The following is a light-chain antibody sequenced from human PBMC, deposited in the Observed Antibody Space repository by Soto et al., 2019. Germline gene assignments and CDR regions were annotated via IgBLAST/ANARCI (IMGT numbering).Light chain of an antibody. CDR2: GAS. CDR3: QQYGGSRWT. Sequence: DIVLTQSPGTLXLSPGERATLSCRASQSVSSTYLAWYQQKPGQAPRLLIYGASNRATGIPDRFSGSGSGTDFTLTISRLEPEDFAVYYCQQYGGSRWTFGQGTKV. V-gene: IGKV3-20*01. CDR1: QSVSSTY. J-gene: IGKJ1*01.